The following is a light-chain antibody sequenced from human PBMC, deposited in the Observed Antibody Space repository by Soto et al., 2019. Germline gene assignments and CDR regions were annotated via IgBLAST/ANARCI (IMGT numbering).Light chain of an antibody. CDR2: GAS. V-gene: IGKV3-15*01. Sequence: EIVMTQSPDTLSVSPGEGATVSCRVSQSIRSNLAWYQQRPGQAPRLLMYGASTRADGIPARFTGSGSGTEFTLTISSLQSEDFAIYYCQQYNNWPAITFGQGTRLEIK. CDR1: QSIRSN. J-gene: IGKJ5*01. CDR3: QQYNNWPAIT.